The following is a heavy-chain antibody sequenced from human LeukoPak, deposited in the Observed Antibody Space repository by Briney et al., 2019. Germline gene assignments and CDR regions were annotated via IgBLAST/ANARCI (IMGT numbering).Heavy chain of an antibody. V-gene: IGHV1-18*01. J-gene: IGHJ4*02. Sequence: ASVKVSCKASGYTSTSYGISWVRQAPGQGLEWMGWISAYNGNTNYAQKLQGRDTMTTDTSTSTAYMELRSLRSDDTAVYYCARGPDFEVYFDYWGQGTLVTVSS. CDR2: ISAYNGNT. D-gene: IGHD3-9*01. CDR3: ARGPDFEVYFDY. CDR1: GYTSTSYG.